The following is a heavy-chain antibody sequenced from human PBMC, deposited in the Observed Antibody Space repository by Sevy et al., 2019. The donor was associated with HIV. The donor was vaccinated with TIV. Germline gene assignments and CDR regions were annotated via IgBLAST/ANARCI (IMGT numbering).Heavy chain of an antibody. V-gene: IGHV4-30-2*01. CDR1: GGSISTGGFS. CDR3: VRGPSYGYVSYGFDL. CDR2: IYRTGNT. J-gene: IGHJ3*01. Sequence: SETLSLTCAVSGGSISTGGFSWNWIRQPPGKGLEWIGHIYRTGNTYYNPSLGSRVSISVDRSKNQFSLKLSSVTAADTAVYYCVRGPSYGYVSYGFDLWGQGTMVTVSS. D-gene: IGHD3-16*01.